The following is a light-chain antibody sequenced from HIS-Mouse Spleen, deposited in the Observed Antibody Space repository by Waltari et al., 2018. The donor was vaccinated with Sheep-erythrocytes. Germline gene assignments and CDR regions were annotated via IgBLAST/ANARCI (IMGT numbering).Light chain of an antibody. J-gene: IGKJ4*01. V-gene: IGKV1-39*01. Sequence: DIQMTQSPSSLSASVGARVTITCRASQSISSYLNWYQQKPGKAPKLLIYADSSLQSGVPSRFSGSGSGTDFTLTISSLQPEDFATYYCQQSYSTPPLTFGGGTKVEIK. CDR1: QSISSY. CDR3: QQSYSTPPLT. CDR2: ADS.